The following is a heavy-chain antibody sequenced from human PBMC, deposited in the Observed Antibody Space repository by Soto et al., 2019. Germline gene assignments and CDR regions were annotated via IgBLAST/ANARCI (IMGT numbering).Heavy chain of an antibody. J-gene: IGHJ3*02. CDR1: GCTFSNAW. CDR3: TTDSYDYIWGSYRTDAFDI. CDR2: IKSKTDGGTT. V-gene: IGHV3-15*01. Sequence: AEGSLRLSCAASGCTFSNAWMSWVRQAPGKGLEWVGRIKSKTDGGTTDYAAPVKGRFTISRDDSKNTLYLQMNSLKTEDTAVYYCTTDSYDYIWGSYRTDAFDIWGQGTMVTVSS. D-gene: IGHD3-16*02.